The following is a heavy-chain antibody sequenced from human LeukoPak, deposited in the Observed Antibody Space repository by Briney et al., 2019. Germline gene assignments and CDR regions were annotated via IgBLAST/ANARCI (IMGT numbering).Heavy chain of an antibody. J-gene: IGHJ5*02. CDR1: GGSISSYY. V-gene: IGHV4-59*12. D-gene: IGHD1-1*01. Sequence: SETLSLTCSVSGGSISSYYWSWIRQPPGKGLEWIGYISYSGNTNYNPSLKSRVTISIDTSKNQFSLKLSSVTAADTAVYYCARELERGFDPWGQGTLVTVSS. CDR3: ARELERGFDP. CDR2: ISYSGNT.